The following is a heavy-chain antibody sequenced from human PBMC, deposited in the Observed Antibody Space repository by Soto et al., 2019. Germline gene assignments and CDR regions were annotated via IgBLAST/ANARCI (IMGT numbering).Heavy chain of an antibody. V-gene: IGHV1-3*01. J-gene: IGHJ4*02. Sequence: GASVKVSCKASGYTFTSYAMHWVRQAPGQRLEWMGWINAGNGNTKYSQKFQGRVTITRDTSASTAYMELSSLRSEDTAVYYCARDLDGVVVVPAAIDYWGQGTLVTVSS. CDR1: GYTFTSYA. D-gene: IGHD2-2*01. CDR2: INAGNGNT. CDR3: ARDLDGVVVVPAAIDY.